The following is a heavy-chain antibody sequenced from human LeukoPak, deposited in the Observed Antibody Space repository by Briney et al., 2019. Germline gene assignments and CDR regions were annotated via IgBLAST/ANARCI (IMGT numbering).Heavy chain of an antibody. V-gene: IGHV3-11*01. J-gene: IGHJ1*01. CDR1: GFTFSDSY. CDR3: AKASIVGATTFQH. Sequence: PGGSLRLSCAASGFTFSDSYMSWIRQAPGKGLEWVSYISSSGSIIYYTDSVKGRFTISRDNAKNSLYLQMNSLRAEDTALYYCAKASIVGATTFQHWGQGTLVTVSS. D-gene: IGHD1-26*01. CDR2: ISSSGSII.